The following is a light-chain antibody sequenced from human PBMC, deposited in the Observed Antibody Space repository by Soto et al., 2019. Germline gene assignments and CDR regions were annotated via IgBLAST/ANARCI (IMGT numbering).Light chain of an antibody. Sequence: QSVMTQPPSASRSLGQSVTISCTGTSSDVGGYDYVSWYQQHPGKAPKLMIYEVTIRPSGVSDRFSGSKSGNTASLTVSGLQAEDEADYYCSSYTGGNPSDVFGTGTKVTVL. J-gene: IGLJ1*01. CDR1: SSDVGGYDY. CDR3: SSYTGGNPSDV. V-gene: IGLV2-8*01. CDR2: EVT.